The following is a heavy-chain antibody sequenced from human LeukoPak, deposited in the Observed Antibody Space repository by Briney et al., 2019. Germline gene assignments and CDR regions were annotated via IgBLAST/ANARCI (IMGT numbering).Heavy chain of an antibody. CDR1: GFTFSSYW. V-gene: IGHV3-7*01. J-gene: IGHJ6*03. CDR2: IKQDGSEK. CDR3: ARVAREDSGYDFRQYYYYYYMDV. Sequence: PGGSLRLSCAASGFTFSSYWMSWVRQAPGKGLEWVANIKQDGSEKYYVDSVKGRFTISRDNAKNSLYLQMNSLRAEDTAVYYCARVAREDSGYDFRQYYYYYYMDVWGKGTTVTVSS. D-gene: IGHD5-12*01.